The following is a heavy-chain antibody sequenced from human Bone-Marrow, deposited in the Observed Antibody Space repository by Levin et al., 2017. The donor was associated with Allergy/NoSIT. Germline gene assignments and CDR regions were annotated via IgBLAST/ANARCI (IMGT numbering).Heavy chain of an antibody. D-gene: IGHD2-2*01. Sequence: ASVKVSCKASGYTFINYGISWVRQAPGQGLEWMGWISAHNGDSHYAKTFQGRITMTTDTSTSTAYLDLRSLRLDDTAVYYCARGAQKPAAIGEFWGQGTLLTVSS. V-gene: IGHV1-18*01. CDR1: GYTFINYG. J-gene: IGHJ4*02. CDR3: ARGAQKPAAIGEF. CDR2: ISAHNGDS.